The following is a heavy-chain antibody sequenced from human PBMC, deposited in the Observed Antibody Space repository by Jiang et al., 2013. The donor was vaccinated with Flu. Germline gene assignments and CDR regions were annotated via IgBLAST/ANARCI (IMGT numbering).Heavy chain of an antibody. CDR2: IYYLGGT. Sequence: LLKPSETLSLTCTLSGGSISSYFWSWIRQPPGKALEWIGYIYYLGGTDYNPSLKSRVTISADTSKNQFSLKLTSVTAADTAVYYCARGERSSFFDYWGQGSLVTVSS. CDR3: ARGERSSFFDY. CDR1: GGSISSYF. V-gene: IGHV4-59*01. J-gene: IGHJ4*02.